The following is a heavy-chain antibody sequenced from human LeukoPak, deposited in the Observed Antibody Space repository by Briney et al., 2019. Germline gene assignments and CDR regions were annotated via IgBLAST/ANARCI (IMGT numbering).Heavy chain of an antibody. J-gene: IGHJ6*02. CDR3: ASGEMATKRHYYYGMDV. V-gene: IGHV5-51*01. Sequence: PGESLQISCKGSGYSFTSYWIGWVRQMPRKGLEWMGIIYPGDSDTRYSPSFQGQVTISADKSISTAYLQWSSLKASDTAMYYCASGEMATKRHYYYGMDVWGQGTTVTVSS. CDR1: GYSFTSYW. CDR2: IYPGDSDT. D-gene: IGHD5-24*01.